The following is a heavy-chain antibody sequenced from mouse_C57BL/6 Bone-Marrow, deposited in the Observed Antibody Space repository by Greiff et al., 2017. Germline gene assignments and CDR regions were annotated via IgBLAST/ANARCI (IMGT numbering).Heavy chain of an antibody. CDR2: ISSGGSYT. Sequence: EVKVVESGGDLVKPGGSLKLSCAASGFTFSSYGMSWVRQTPDKRLEWVATISSGGSYTYYPDSVKGRFTISRDNAKNTLYLQMSSLKSEDTAMYYCARHGNDWAMDYWGQGTSVTVSS. D-gene: IGHD2-2*01. CDR3: ARHGNDWAMDY. J-gene: IGHJ4*01. CDR1: GFTFSSYG. V-gene: IGHV5-6*01.